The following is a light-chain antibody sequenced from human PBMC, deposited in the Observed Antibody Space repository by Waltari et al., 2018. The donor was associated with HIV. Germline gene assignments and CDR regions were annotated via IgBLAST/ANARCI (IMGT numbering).Light chain of an antibody. CDR2: EVT. V-gene: IGLV2-23*02. Sequence: QSALTQPASVSGSPGQSITIACTGTSSDVGGYTLVSCYQQHPGKVPKLIIYEVTKRPSGVSNRFSASKSGNTASLTISGLQAEDEAHYHCCSYAGSSTLVFGGGTNVIVL. J-gene: IGLJ3*02. CDR1: SSDVGGYTL. CDR3: CSYAGSSTLV.